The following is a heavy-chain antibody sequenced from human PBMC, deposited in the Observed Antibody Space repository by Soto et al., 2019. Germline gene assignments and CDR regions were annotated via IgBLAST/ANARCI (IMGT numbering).Heavy chain of an antibody. CDR2: ISPYNGNT. CDR3: ARGPYDYVWRIGRPAFDH. J-gene: IGHJ4*02. Sequence: GSVEVSCKTSGYKFISKGINWVRQAPGQGLEGMGWISPYNGNTNYAQKVQGRITMTTDTSTSTAYMELRSLRSDDTAMYYCARGPYDYVWRIGRPAFDHWGQGPLVTV. V-gene: IGHV1-18*01. CDR1: GYKFISKG. D-gene: IGHD3-16*01.